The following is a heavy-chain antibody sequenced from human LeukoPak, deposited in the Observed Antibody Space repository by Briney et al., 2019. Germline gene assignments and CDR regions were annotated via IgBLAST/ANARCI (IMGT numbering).Heavy chain of an antibody. V-gene: IGHV1-2*02. J-gene: IGHJ4*02. CDR3: ARDEIEYSSSYDY. CDR2: INPNSGGT. Sequence: PAASVKVSCKASGYTFTSYGISWVRQAPGQGLEWMGWINPNSGGTNYAQKFQGRVTMTRDTSISTAYMELSRLRSDDTAVYYCARDEIEYSSSYDYWGQGTLVTVSS. D-gene: IGHD6-6*01. CDR1: GYTFTSYG.